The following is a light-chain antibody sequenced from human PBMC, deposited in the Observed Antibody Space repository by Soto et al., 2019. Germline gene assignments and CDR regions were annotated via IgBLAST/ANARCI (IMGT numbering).Light chain of an antibody. Sequence: QSALTQPPSASGSPGQSVTISCTGTSSDIGVYNSVSWYQQYPGKAPKLMIYEVSKRPSGVPDRFSASKSDNTSSLTVSGLQAEDEAEYYCSSYAGSKNLIFGGGTQLTVL. J-gene: IGLJ2*01. CDR1: SSDIGVYNS. V-gene: IGLV2-8*01. CDR2: EVS. CDR3: SSYAGSKNLI.